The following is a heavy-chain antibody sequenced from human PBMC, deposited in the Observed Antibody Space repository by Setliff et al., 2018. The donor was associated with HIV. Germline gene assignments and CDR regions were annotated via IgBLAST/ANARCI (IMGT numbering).Heavy chain of an antibody. CDR2: IYHGGNT. J-gene: IGHJ6*03. CDR3: GRTMTYYYLCMDV. Sequence: PSETLSLTCTVSGGSINSYFWHWIRQPPGKGLGWIGQIYHGGNTRYNPSLKSRLTMSIDKSKNQVSLELSSVTAADTAVYYCGRTMTYYYLCMDVWGNGTTVTVSS. CDR1: GGSINSYF. V-gene: IGHV4-59*04.